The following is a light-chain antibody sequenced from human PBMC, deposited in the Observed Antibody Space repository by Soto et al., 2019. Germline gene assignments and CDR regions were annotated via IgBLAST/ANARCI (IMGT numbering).Light chain of an antibody. CDR3: QQYNSYPYT. CDR2: KAS. J-gene: IGKJ2*01. Sequence: DIQMTQSPSTLSASVGDRVSITCRASQSISSWLAWYQQKPGNAPKVLIYKASSLESGVPSRFSGSGSWTEFTLTISSLQPDDLATYDCQQYNSYPYTFGQVTKLEIK. V-gene: IGKV1-5*03. CDR1: QSISSW.